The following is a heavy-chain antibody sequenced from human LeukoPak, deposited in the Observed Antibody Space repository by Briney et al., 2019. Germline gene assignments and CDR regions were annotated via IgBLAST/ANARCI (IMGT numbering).Heavy chain of an antibody. CDR2: IKSKTAGGTT. D-gene: IGHD2-15*01. CDR1: GFTFSGHW. CDR3: AQGSGQFYEY. J-gene: IGHJ4*02. V-gene: IGHV3-15*01. Sequence: PGGSLRLSCAASGFTFSGHWMSWVRQAPGKGLEWVGRIKSKTAGGTTDFAAPVRGRFTISRDDSKNTLYLQMNSLTSEDTAMYYCAQGSGQFYEYWGQGTLVTVSS.